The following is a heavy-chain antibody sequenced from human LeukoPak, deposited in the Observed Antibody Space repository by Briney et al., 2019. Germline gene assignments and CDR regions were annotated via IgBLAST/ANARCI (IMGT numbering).Heavy chain of an antibody. Sequence: GGSLLLSCVASGFTFSSYEMNWVRQAPGKGLEWVSYISSSSTNIYYADSVEGRFTISRDNGKNSLYLQMNSLRDEDTAIYYCARQHTARFAYWGQGTLVTVSS. J-gene: IGHJ4*02. CDR3: ARQHTARFAY. CDR1: GFTFSSYE. D-gene: IGHD5-18*01. CDR2: ISSSSTNI. V-gene: IGHV3-48*02.